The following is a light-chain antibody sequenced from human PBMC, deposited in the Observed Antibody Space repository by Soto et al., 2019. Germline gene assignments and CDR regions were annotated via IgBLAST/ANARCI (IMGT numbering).Light chain of an antibody. J-gene: IGKJ2*02. V-gene: IGKV3-11*01. CDR3: QPRSERPLCT. CDR1: QSVSSY. Sequence: EVILTQSPGTLSLSPGDRATLSCRASQSVSSYLAWYQQKPGQAPRLLIYDVSNRATGIPARFSGSGSGTDFTLTISSLEPEDFLVYFCQPRSERPLCTSRHRTQVDI. CDR2: DVS.